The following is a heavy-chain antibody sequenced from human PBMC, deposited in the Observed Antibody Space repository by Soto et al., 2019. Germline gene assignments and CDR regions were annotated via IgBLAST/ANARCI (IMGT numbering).Heavy chain of an antibody. J-gene: IGHJ3*02. D-gene: IGHD5-12*01. CDR3: ARVQYSGYDFKLAFDI. CDR2: IHAGNGYT. Sequence: QVQLVQSGAQVKKPGASVKVSCKASGYTFDNYALHWVRQAPGRRLEWMGWIHAGNGYTTYSQSFQGRVTITRDTSASTVHMDLSSLRSEDTAVYDCARVQYSGYDFKLAFDIWGQGTMVTVSS. V-gene: IGHV1-3*01. CDR1: GYTFDNYA.